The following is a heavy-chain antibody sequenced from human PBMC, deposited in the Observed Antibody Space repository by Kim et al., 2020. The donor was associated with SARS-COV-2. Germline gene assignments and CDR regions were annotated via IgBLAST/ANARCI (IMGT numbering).Heavy chain of an antibody. V-gene: IGHV1-69*13. J-gene: IGHJ4*02. D-gene: IGHD5-12*01. CDR3: ASCHGGDGYSGYDYLRTGYFDY. Sequence: SVKVSCKASGGTFSSYAISWVRQAPGQGLEWMGGIIPIFGTANYAQKFQGRVTITADESTSTAYMELSSLRSEDTAVYYCASCHGGDGYSGYDYLRTGYFDYWGQGTLVTVSS. CDR2: IIPIFGTA. CDR1: GGTFSSYA.